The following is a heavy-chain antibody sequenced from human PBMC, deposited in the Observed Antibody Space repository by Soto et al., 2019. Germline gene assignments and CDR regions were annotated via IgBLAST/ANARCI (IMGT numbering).Heavy chain of an antibody. V-gene: IGHV3-23*01. CDR1: GFTFSSYA. Sequence: GESLKISCAASGFTFSSYAMSWVRQAPGKGLEWVSAISGSGGSTYYADSVKGRFTISRDNSKNTLYLQMNSLRAEDTAVYYCAKVQGYSSLRAHFDYWGQGTLVTVSS. J-gene: IGHJ4*02. CDR2: ISGSGGST. CDR3: AKVQGYSSLRAHFDY. D-gene: IGHD6-13*01.